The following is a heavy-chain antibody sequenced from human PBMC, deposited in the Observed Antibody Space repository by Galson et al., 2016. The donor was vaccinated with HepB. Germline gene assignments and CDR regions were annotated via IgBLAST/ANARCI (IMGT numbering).Heavy chain of an antibody. CDR3: AASVIDPKSKWRPYYYDMDV. Sequence: SVKVSCKASGDKLKNCAFSWVRQAAGQGLEWMGGIMPVLGTTTYGQMFQGRLTITADESTNTVYMDLRSLRSEDAAVIYCAASVIDPKSKWRPYYYDMDVWGQGTTVTVSS. J-gene: IGHJ6*02. V-gene: IGHV1-69*13. CDR2: IMPVLGTT. D-gene: IGHD3-16*02. CDR1: GDKLKNCA.